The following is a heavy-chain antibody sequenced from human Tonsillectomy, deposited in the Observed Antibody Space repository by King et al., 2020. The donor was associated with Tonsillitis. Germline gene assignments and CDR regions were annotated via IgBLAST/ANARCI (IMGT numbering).Heavy chain of an antibody. J-gene: IGHJ4*02. CDR3: ASPYPVLKY. D-gene: IGHD3-9*01. CDR1: GGSISSYY. V-gene: IGHV4-59*01. Sequence: VQLQESGPGLVKPSETLSLTCTVSGGSISSYYWSCIRQPPGKGLEWIGYIYYSGSTNYNPSLKSRVTMSVDTSKNQFSLKLSSVTAADTAVYYCASPYPVLKYWGQGTLVTVSS. CDR2: IYYSGST.